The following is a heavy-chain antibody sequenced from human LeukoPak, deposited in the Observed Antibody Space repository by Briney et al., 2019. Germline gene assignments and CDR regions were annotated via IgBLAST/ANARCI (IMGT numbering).Heavy chain of an antibody. CDR3: ARDAHYAFDM. CDR2: INQDGTEK. J-gene: IGHJ3*02. CDR1: GFTFSSYW. Sequence: PGGSLRLSCAASGFTFSSYWMSWVRQAPGEGLEWVAKINQDGTEKAYVDSVRGRFTISRDNAKNSLYLQMNSLRAEDTAVYYCARDAHYAFDMWGQGTMVTVSS. V-gene: IGHV3-7*03.